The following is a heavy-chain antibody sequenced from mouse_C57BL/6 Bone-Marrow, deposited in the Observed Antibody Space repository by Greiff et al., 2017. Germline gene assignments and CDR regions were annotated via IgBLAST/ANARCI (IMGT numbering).Heavy chain of an antibody. J-gene: IGHJ4*01. V-gene: IGHV14-4*01. CDR2: IDPENGDT. Sequence: EVKLQESGAELVRPGASVTLSCTASGFNIKDDYMHWVQQRPEQGLEWIGWIDPENGDTEYASKFQGKATITADTSSNTAYLQLSSLASEDTAVYYCTTRYGSSYGTMDYWGQGTSVTVSS. CDR1: GFNIKDDY. CDR3: TTRYGSSYGTMDY. D-gene: IGHD1-1*01.